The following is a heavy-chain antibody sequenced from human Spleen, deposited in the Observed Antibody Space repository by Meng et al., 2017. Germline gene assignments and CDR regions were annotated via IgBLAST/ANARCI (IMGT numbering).Heavy chain of an antibody. J-gene: IGHJ4*02. CDR2: ISSSSSYI. Sequence: GESLKISCAASGFTFSSYSMNWVRQAPGKGLEWVSSISSSSSYIYYADSVKGRFTISRDNAKNSLYLQMNGLRAEDTAVYYCARDDVGSDVYYFDYWGQGTLVTVSS. D-gene: IGHD2-15*01. CDR3: ARDDVGSDVYYFDY. V-gene: IGHV3-21*01. CDR1: GFTFSSYS.